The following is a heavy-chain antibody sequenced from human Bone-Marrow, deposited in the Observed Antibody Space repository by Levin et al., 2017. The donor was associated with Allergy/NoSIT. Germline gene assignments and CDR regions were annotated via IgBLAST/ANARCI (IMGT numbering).Heavy chain of an antibody. CDR2: IDQSGNT. D-gene: IGHD2-15*01. Sequence: SETLSLTCAVSNYSISSGFHWGWIRQPPGKGLEWIGSIDQSGNTYYNPSLKSRVTISVDTSKNQFSLILTSVSAADTAVYYCARTLGYCSGDGCYYYFDYWGQGTLVTVSS. V-gene: IGHV4-38-2*01. CDR1: NYSISSGFH. J-gene: IGHJ4*02. CDR3: ARTLGYCSGDGCYYYFDY.